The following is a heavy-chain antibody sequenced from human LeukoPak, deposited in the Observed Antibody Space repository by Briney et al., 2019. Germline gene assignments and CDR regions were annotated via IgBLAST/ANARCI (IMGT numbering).Heavy chain of an antibody. CDR2: ISSSSSAI. D-gene: IGHD1-26*01. CDR1: GFTFSSYS. J-gene: IGHJ4*02. Sequence: GGSLRLSCAASGFTFSSYSMNWVRQAPGRGLEWISYISSSSSAIYCADSVKGRFTISRDNAKNSLYLQMNSLRDEDTAFYYCARPLYSGSYHFGYWGQGTLVTVSS. CDR3: ARPLYSGSYHFGY. V-gene: IGHV3-48*02.